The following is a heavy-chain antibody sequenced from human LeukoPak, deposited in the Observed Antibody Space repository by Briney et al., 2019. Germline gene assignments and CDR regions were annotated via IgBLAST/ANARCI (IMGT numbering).Heavy chain of an antibody. Sequence: ASVKVSCKASGGTFSSYAISWVRQAPGQGLEWMGGIIPIFGTANYAQKFQGRVTITTDESTSTAYMELSSLRAEDTAVYYCAKARENAYDLLTGWAFDIWGQGTMVTVSS. CDR3: AKARENAYDLLTGWAFDI. CDR2: IIPIFGTA. J-gene: IGHJ3*02. CDR1: GGTFSSYA. D-gene: IGHD3-9*01. V-gene: IGHV1-69*05.